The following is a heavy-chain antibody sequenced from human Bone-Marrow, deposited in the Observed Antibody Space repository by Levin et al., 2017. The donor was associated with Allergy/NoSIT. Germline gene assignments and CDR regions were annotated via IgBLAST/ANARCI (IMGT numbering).Heavy chain of an antibody. Sequence: PLGSLRLSCEASGFTFSSYSLTWVRQAPGKGLEWISSITGSGSNIYDADSVKGRFTISRDNAKNSVYLQMSSLRAEDTAVYYCARYRLEWLSFGELYYYAMDVWGQGTTVTVFS. J-gene: IGHJ6*01. CDR3: ARYRLEWLSFGELYYYAMDV. CDR1: GFTFSSYS. D-gene: IGHD3-3*01. V-gene: IGHV3-21*01. CDR2: ITGSGSNI.